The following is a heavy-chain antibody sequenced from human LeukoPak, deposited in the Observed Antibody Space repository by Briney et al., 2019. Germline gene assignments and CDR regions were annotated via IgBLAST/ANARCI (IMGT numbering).Heavy chain of an antibody. J-gene: IGHJ3*02. Sequence: SETLSLTCSVSGYSISTSNYWAWIRQPPGRGLERIGHIYYSGGIHYNPSLKSRVTMSVDTSRNQFSLKLSSVTAVDTAVYYCARKTTAGPTKAAFDIWGQGTMVAVST. D-gene: IGHD2-21*02. CDR2: IYYSGGI. CDR3: ARKTTAGPTKAAFDI. CDR1: GYSISTSNY. V-gene: IGHV4-28*05.